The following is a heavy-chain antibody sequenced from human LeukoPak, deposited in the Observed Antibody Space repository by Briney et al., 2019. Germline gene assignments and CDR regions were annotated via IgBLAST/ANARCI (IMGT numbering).Heavy chain of an antibody. CDR1: GFTFSSYW. V-gene: IGHV3-74*01. D-gene: IGHD3-16*02. Sequence: GGSLRLSCAASGFTFSSYWMHWVRQAPGKGLVWVSRINSDGSSTSYADSVKGRFTISRDNAKNTLYLQMNSLRAEDTAVYYCARAGLNDYVWGSYRYPLDYWGQGTLVTVSS. CDR2: INSDGSST. CDR3: ARAGLNDYVWGSYRYPLDY. J-gene: IGHJ4*02.